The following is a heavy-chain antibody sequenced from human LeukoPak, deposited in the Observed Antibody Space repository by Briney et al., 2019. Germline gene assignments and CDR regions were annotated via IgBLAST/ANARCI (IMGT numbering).Heavy chain of an antibody. CDR3: AKDPRDRDGYSTFDY. Sequence: GGSLRLSCAASGFTFSSYAMSWVRQVPGKGLEWVSSTIGSGVDTYYADSVKGRFTISRDNSKNTLYLQMDSLRAEDTAVYYCAKDPRDRDGYSTFDYWGQGTLVTVSS. CDR1: GFTFSSYA. CDR2: TIGSGVDT. J-gene: IGHJ4*02. D-gene: IGHD5-24*01. V-gene: IGHV3-23*01.